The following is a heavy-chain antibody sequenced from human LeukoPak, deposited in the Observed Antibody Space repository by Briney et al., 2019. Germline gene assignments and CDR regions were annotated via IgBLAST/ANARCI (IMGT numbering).Heavy chain of an antibody. CDR3: AKTTTGYSSGRFPGWPVDY. J-gene: IGHJ4*02. CDR1: GFTFSSYA. V-gene: IGHV3-23*01. Sequence: GGSLRLSCAASGFTFSSYAMYWVRQAPGKGLEWVSGIFGSGGSTHYADSVKGRFTISRDSSKNTVYLRMNSLRAEDTAVYYCAKTTTGYSSGRFPGWPVDYWGQGTLVTVSS. CDR2: IFGSGGST. D-gene: IGHD6-19*01.